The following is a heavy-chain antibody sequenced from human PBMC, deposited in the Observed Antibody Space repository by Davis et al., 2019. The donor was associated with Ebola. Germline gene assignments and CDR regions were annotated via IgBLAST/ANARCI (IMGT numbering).Heavy chain of an antibody. V-gene: IGHV3-23*01. CDR2: ISGSGGST. Sequence: GGSLRLSCTDSVITFSSYAMTWVRQAPGKGLEWVSAISGSGGSTYYADSVKGRFTISRDNSKKTLYLQMNSLRAEDTGVYYCTRDLKQPRPSYYFGMDVWGQGTTVTVSS. D-gene: IGHD6-6*01. CDR3: TRDLKQPRPSYYFGMDV. CDR1: VITFSSYA. J-gene: IGHJ6*02.